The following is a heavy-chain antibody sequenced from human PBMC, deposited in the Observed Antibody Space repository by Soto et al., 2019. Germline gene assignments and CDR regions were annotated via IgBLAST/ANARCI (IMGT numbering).Heavy chain of an antibody. CDR2: IVVGSGNT. J-gene: IGHJ6*03. V-gene: IGHV1-58*02. Sequence: ASVKVSCKASGFTFTSSAMQWVRQARGQRLEWIGWIVVGSGNTNYAQKFQERVTITRDMSTSTAYMELSSLRSEDTAVYYCAGGIITWEAQYYYYYYMDVWGKGTTVTVSS. CDR1: GFTFTSSA. CDR3: AGGIITWEAQYYYYYYMDV. D-gene: IGHD3-10*01.